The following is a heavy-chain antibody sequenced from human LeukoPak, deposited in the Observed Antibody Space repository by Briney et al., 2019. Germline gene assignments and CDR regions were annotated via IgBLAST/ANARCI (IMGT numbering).Heavy chain of an antibody. CDR3: ARAPVFDY. J-gene: IGHJ4*02. CDR2: INHSGST. V-gene: IGHV4-34*01. Sequence: SETLSLTCAVYGGSFSGYYWSWIRQPPGKGLEWIGEINHSGSTNYNPSLKNRVTISVDTSKNQFSLKLSSVTAADTAVYYCARAPVFDYWGQGTLVTVSS. CDR1: GGSFSGYY.